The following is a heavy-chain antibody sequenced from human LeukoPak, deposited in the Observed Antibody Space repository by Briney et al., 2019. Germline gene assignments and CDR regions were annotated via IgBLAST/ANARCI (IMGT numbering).Heavy chain of an antibody. CDR3: ARDGPDYGDYVNFDY. V-gene: IGHV1-2*02. CDR1: GYTFTGYY. J-gene: IGHJ4*02. Sequence: ASVKVSCKASGYTFTGYYMHWVRQAPGQGLEWMGWINPNSGGTNYAQKLQGRVTMTTDTSTSTAYMELRSLRSDDTAVYYCARDGPDYGDYVNFDYWGQGTLVTVSS. D-gene: IGHD4-17*01. CDR2: INPNSGGT.